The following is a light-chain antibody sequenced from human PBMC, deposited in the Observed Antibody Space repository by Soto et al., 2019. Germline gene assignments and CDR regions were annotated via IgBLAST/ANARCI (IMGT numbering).Light chain of an antibody. Sequence: QSVLTQPASVSGSPGQSITISCTGTSSDVGGYNYVSWYQQHPGKAPKLMIYDVSNRPSGVSNRFSGSKSGNTASLTIAGLQAEDEADYYCCSYAGNIWVFGTGTKVTVL. CDR2: DVS. V-gene: IGLV2-14*01. CDR1: SSDVGGYNY. J-gene: IGLJ1*01. CDR3: CSYAGNIWV.